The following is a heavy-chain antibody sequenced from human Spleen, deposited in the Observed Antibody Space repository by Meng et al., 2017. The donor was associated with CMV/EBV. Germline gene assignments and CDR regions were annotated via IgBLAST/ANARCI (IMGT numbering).Heavy chain of an antibody. V-gene: IGHV1-2*02. D-gene: IGHD3-16*02. J-gene: IGHJ5*02. CDR1: GYTFSDYY. Sequence: SCKASGYTFSDYYMHWVRQAPGQGLEWMGWAVPKSGVTNYARRFQGRVTMTLDMSTSTAYMELSSLRSDDTAVYYCARGFSLSPFDPWGQGTLVTVSS. CDR2: AVPKSGVT. CDR3: ARGFSLSPFDP.